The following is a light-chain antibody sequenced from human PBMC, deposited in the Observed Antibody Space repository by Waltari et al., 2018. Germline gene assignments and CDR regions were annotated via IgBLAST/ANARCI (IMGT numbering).Light chain of an antibody. CDR1: QGISSA. CDR3: QQFESYPQT. J-gene: IGKJ1*01. CDR2: DAS. Sequence: AIQLTQSPSSLSTSVGDRIPIPCRASQGISSALAWYQQKPGKSPKLLIYDASSLESGVPSRFSGSGSGTDFTLTISSLQPEDCATYYCQQFESYPQTFGQGTKVEIK. V-gene: IGKV1-13*02.